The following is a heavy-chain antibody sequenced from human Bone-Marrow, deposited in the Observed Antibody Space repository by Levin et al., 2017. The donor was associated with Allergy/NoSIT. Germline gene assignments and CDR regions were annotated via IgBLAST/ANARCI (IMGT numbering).Heavy chain of an antibody. CDR1: GYTFTSYD. CDR3: ARRIAVAGTDHFDY. J-gene: IGHJ4*02. Sequence: ASVKVSCKASGYTFTSYDINWVRQATGQGREWMGWMNPNSGNTGYVQKFQGRVTMTRNTSISTAYMELSSLRSEDTAVYFCARRIAVAGTDHFDYWGQGTLVTVSS. D-gene: IGHD6-19*01. V-gene: IGHV1-8*01. CDR2: MNPNSGNT.